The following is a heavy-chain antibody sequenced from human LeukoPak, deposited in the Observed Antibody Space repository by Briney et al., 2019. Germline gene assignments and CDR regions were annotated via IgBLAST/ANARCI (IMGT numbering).Heavy chain of an antibody. D-gene: IGHD2-2*01. CDR3: AKDKDIVVVPAAMGGAFDI. Sequence: GGSLRLSCAASGFTFDDYAMHWVRQAPGKGLEWVSGISWNSGSIVYADSVKGRFTISRDNAKNSLYLQMNSLRAEDTALYYCAKDKDIVVVPAAMGGAFDIWGQGTMVTVSS. CDR1: GFTFDDYA. CDR2: ISWNSGSI. V-gene: IGHV3-9*01. J-gene: IGHJ3*02.